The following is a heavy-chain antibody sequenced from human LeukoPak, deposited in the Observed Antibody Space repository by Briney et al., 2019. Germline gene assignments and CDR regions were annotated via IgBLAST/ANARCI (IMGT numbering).Heavy chain of an antibody. J-gene: IGHJ4*02. CDR1: GFTFSSYS. Sequence: GGSLRLSCAASGFTFSSYSMNWVRQAPGKGLEWVSYISSSSSTIYYADSVKGRFTISRDNAKNSLYLQMNSLRAEDTALYYCAKAQGYGSGSYYFDYWGQGTLVTVSS. V-gene: IGHV3-48*04. D-gene: IGHD3-10*01. CDR3: AKAQGYGSGSYYFDY. CDR2: ISSSSSTI.